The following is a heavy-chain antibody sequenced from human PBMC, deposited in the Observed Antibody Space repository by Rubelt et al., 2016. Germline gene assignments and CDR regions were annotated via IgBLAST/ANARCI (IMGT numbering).Heavy chain of an antibody. Sequence: QVQLVQSGAEEKKPGASVKVSCKASGYTFTSYYMNWVRQAPGQGLEWMGIINPSGGSTTYALKFQGRVTMTRDTSTSTVYMDLSSLRCEDTAVYYCARVGFYYDSGSYVDWGQGTLVTVSS. CDR1: GYTFTSYY. CDR3: ARVGFYYDSGSYVD. V-gene: IGHV1-46*01. D-gene: IGHD3-10*01. J-gene: IGHJ4*02. CDR2: INPSGGST.